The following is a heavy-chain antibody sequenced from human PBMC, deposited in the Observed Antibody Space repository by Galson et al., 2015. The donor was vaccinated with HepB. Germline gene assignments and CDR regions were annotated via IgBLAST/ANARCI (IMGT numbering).Heavy chain of an antibody. D-gene: IGHD3-10*01. J-gene: IGHJ4*02. CDR1: GFTFSSYA. V-gene: IGHV3-23*01. CDR2: GSGSGGST. Sequence: SLRLSCAASGFTFSSYAMSWVRQAPGKGLEWVSAGSGSGGSTYYADSVKGRFTISRDNSKNTLYLQMNSLRAEDTAVYYCAKDYYGSGRKFDYWGQGTLVTVSS. CDR3: AKDYYGSGRKFDY.